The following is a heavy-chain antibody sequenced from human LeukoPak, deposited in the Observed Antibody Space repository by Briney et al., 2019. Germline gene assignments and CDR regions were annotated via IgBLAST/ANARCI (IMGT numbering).Heavy chain of an antibody. V-gene: IGHV1-2*02. CDR3: AREVLAKNYGMDV. J-gene: IGHJ6*02. D-gene: IGHD2-8*02. Sequence: ASVKVSCKASGYTFTCYFMHWVRQAPGQGLEWMGWINPNSGGTNYAQKFQGRVTMTRGTSISTAYMELSSLRSDDTAVYYCAREVLAKNYGMDVWGQGTTVTVSS. CDR1: GYTFTCYF. CDR2: INPNSGGT.